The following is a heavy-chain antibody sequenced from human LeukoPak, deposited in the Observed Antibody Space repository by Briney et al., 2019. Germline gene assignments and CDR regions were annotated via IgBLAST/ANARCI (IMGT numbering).Heavy chain of an antibody. CDR3: ARTHPGNGVRFDY. D-gene: IGHD1-1*01. V-gene: IGHV4-31*03. J-gene: IGHJ4*02. Sequence: SQTLSLTCTVSGGSISSGGYYWSWIRQHPGKGLEWIGYIYYSGSTYYNPSLKSRVTISVDTSKNQFSLKLSSVTAADTAVYYCARTHPGNGVRFDYWGQGTLATVSS. CDR1: GGSISSGGYY. CDR2: IYYSGST.